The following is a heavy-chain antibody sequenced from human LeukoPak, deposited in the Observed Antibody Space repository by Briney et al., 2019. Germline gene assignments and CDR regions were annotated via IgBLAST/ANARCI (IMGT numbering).Heavy chain of an antibody. Sequence: ASVKVSCKVSGYTLTELSLHWVRQAPGKGLEWMGGFDPEDGETIYAQKFQGRVTMTEDTSTDTAYMELSSLRSEDTAVYYCATGSMLRGVITYYYYYYGMDVWGQGTTVTVSS. V-gene: IGHV1-24*01. CDR2: FDPEDGET. D-gene: IGHD3-10*01. CDR1: GYTLTELS. J-gene: IGHJ6*02. CDR3: ATGSMLRGVITYYYYYYGMDV.